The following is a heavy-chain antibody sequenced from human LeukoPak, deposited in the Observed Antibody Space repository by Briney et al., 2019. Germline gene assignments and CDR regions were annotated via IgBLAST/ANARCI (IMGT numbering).Heavy chain of an antibody. J-gene: IGHJ5*02. CDR3: ARVKQQLVFPRSNWFDP. CDR2: ISAYNGNT. Sequence: ASVKVSCKASGYTFTSYGISWARQAPGQGLEWMGWISAYNGNTNYAQKLHGRVTMTTDTSTSTAYMELRSLRSDDTAVYYCARVKQQLVFPRSNWFDPWGQGTLVTVSS. D-gene: IGHD6-13*01. V-gene: IGHV1-18*01. CDR1: GYTFTSYG.